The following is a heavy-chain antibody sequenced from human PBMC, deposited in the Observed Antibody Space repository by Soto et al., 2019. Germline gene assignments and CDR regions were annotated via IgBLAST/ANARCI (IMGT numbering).Heavy chain of an antibody. D-gene: IGHD2-15*01. CDR3: AKRRGAGGHFDY. CDR1: GFTFSSYA. V-gene: IGHV3-23*01. J-gene: IGHJ4*02. Sequence: DVQLLESGGGLVQPEGSLRPSCAASGFTFSSYAMGWVRQGPGKGLEWVAVVSIGGSTHYADSVRGRFTISRDNSTNPLSLQMNSLTAEDTAVYFCAKRRGAGGHFDYWGQGALVTVSS. CDR2: VSIGGST.